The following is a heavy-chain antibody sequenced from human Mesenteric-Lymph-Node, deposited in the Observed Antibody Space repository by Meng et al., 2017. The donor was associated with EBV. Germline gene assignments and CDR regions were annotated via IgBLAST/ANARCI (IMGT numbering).Heavy chain of an antibody. CDR2: MNPNSGNT. Sequence: QVQLVQSGAEVKKPGASVKVSCKASGYTFTRYDINWVRQATGQGLEWMGWMNPNSGNTGYAQKFQGRVTMTRNTSISTAYMELSSLRSEDTAVYYCARVHQRWLQIPYDYWGQGTLVTVSS. CDR1: GYTFTRYD. J-gene: IGHJ4*02. D-gene: IGHD5-24*01. CDR3: ARVHQRWLQIPYDY. V-gene: IGHV1-8*01.